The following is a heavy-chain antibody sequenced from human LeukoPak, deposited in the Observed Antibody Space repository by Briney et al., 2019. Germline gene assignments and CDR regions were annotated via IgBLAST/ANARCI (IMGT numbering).Heavy chain of an antibody. D-gene: IGHD3-3*01. CDR1: GGSISSYY. Sequence: PSETLSLTCTVSGGSISSYYWSWIRQPPGKGLEWIGYIYYSGSTNYNPSLKSRVTISVDTSKNQFSLKLSSVTAADTAVYYCARLDTPYDFWSGYYIGGCYFDLWGRGTLVTVSS. CDR2: IYYSGST. CDR3: ARLDTPYDFWSGYYIGGCYFDL. J-gene: IGHJ2*01. V-gene: IGHV4-59*08.